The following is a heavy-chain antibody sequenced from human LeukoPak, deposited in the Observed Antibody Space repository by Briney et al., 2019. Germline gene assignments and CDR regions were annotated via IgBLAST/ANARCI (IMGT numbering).Heavy chain of an antibody. CDR2: ISTSGSII. CDR1: GFTFDDYY. Sequence: GGSLRLSCAASGFTFDDYYMSWDRQAPGKGLEWVSYISTSGSIIFYADSVKGRFTISRDNAKNSLYLQMNSLRAEDTAVYYCATDRATQYFDYWGQGTLVSVSS. D-gene: IGHD2-15*01. CDR3: ATDRATQYFDY. V-gene: IGHV3-11*01. J-gene: IGHJ4*02.